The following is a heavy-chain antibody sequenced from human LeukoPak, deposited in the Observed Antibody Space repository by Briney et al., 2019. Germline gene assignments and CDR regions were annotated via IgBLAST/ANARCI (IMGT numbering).Heavy chain of an antibody. CDR3: ARDLHWEQLVHNFDY. Sequence: GGSLRLSCAASGFTFSSYAMHWVRQAPGKGLEWVAVISHNGSNKYYADSVKGRFTISRDNSKNTLYLQMNSLRAEDTAVYYCARDLHWEQLVHNFDYWGQGTLVTVSS. CDR1: GFTFSSYA. J-gene: IGHJ4*02. V-gene: IGHV3-30*04. CDR2: ISHNGSNK. D-gene: IGHD6-13*01.